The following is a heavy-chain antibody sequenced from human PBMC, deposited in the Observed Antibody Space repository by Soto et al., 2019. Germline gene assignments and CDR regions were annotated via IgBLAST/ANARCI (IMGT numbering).Heavy chain of an antibody. CDR2: IKQDGSEK. Sequence: GGSLRLSCAASGFTFSSYWMSWVRQAPGKGLEWVANIKQDGSEKYYGDSVKGRFTISRDNAKNSLYLQMNSLRAEDTAVYYCARDLDSSSAGGYAFDIWGQGTMVTVSS. D-gene: IGHD6-6*01. J-gene: IGHJ3*02. V-gene: IGHV3-7*01. CDR3: ARDLDSSSAGGYAFDI. CDR1: GFTFSSYW.